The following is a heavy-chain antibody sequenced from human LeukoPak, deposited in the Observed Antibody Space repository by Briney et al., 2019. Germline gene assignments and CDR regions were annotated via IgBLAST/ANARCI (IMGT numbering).Heavy chain of an antibody. CDR3: AITLFGAYNWFDP. D-gene: IGHD3-3*01. V-gene: IGHV3-21*01. J-gene: IGHJ5*02. CDR2: ISSTSNYI. CDR1: GFTFSSYD. Sequence: GGSLRLSCAASGFTFSSYDMNWVRQAPGKGLEWVSSISSTSNYINYADSVKGRFTISRDNAKSSLYLQMNSLRVEDTAVYYCAITLFGAYNWFDPWGQGALVTVSS.